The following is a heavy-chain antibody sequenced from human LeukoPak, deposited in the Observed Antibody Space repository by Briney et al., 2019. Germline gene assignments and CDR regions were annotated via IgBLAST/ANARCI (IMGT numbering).Heavy chain of an antibody. Sequence: GGSLRLSCAASGFTFSSYAMSWVRQAPGKGLEWVSAISGSGGSTYYADSVKGRFTISRDNSKNTLYLQMNSLRAEDTAVYYCAKLTIFGVVIMKGYFDYWGQGTLVTVSS. V-gene: IGHV3-23*01. CDR1: GFTFSSYA. J-gene: IGHJ4*02. D-gene: IGHD3-3*01. CDR3: AKLTIFGVVIMKGYFDY. CDR2: ISGSGGST.